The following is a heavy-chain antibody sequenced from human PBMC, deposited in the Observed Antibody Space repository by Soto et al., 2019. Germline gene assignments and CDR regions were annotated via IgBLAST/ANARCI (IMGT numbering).Heavy chain of an antibody. D-gene: IGHD5-18*01. Sequence: HPGGSLRLSCAASGFTFSSYAMHWVRQAPGKGLEWVAVISYDGSNKYYADSVKGRFTISRDNSKNTLYLQMNSLRAEDTAVYYCASQGDTAMVPRYWGQGTLVTVSS. V-gene: IGHV3-30-3*01. CDR1: GFTFSSYA. CDR3: ASQGDTAMVPRY. CDR2: ISYDGSNK. J-gene: IGHJ4*02.